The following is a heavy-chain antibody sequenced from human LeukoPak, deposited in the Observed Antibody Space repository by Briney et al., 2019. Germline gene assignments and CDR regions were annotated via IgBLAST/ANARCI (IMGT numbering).Heavy chain of an antibody. CDR3: ARSRRITMVRGDTDPYYFDY. D-gene: IGHD3-10*01. J-gene: IGHJ4*02. V-gene: IGHV3-30*03. CDR2: ISYDGSNK. Sequence: GRSLRLSCAASGFTFSSYGMHWVRQAPGKGLEWVAVISYDGSNKYYADSVKGRFTISRDNSKNTLYLQMNSLRAEDTAVYYCARSRRITMVRGDTDPYYFDYWGQGTLVTVSS. CDR1: GFTFSSYG.